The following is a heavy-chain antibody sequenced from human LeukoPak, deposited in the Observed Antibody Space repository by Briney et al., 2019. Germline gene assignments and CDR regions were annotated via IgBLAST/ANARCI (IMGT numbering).Heavy chain of an antibody. CDR1: GFTFNIYG. V-gene: IGHV3-23*01. J-gene: IGHJ4*02. Sequence: GGSLRLSCAASGFTFNIYGMSWVRQAPGKGLEWVSSVGGGNDIHYADSVNRRLTRFTDDANSTVYLQMNSLSAENTAIYFCAKDATPLNSIWDHFDYWGQGTLVTVSS. CDR2: VGGGNDI. D-gene: IGHD1-26*01. CDR3: AKDATPLNSIWDHFDY.